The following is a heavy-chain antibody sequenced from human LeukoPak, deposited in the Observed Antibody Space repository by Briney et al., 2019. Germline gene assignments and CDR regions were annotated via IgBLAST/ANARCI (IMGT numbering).Heavy chain of an antibody. Sequence: SVKVSCKASGGTFSSYAISWVRQAPGQGLEWMGRIIPILGIANYAQKFQGRVTITADKSTSTAYVELSSLRSEDTAVYYCARFPLGTLYGSGTPNWGQGTLVTVSS. D-gene: IGHD3-10*01. CDR2: IIPILGIA. CDR3: ARFPLGTLYGSGTPN. V-gene: IGHV1-69*04. CDR1: GGTFSSYA. J-gene: IGHJ4*02.